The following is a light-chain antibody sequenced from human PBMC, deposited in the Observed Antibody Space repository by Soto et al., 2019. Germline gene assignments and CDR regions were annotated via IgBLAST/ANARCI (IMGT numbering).Light chain of an antibody. CDR2: WAS. CDR1: QSVLYNSNNKNY. V-gene: IGKV4-1*01. CDR3: QQYYSTLLT. J-gene: IGKJ4*01. Sequence: DIVMTQSPDSLAVSLGERATINCKSSQSVLYNSNNKNYLAWYQKKPGQPPKLLISWASTRESGVPDRFGGSGSGTDFTLSISSLQAEDVAVYYCQQYYSTLLTFGGGTKVEIK.